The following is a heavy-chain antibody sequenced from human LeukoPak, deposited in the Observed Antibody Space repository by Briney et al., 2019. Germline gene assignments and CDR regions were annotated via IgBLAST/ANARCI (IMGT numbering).Heavy chain of an antibody. J-gene: IGHJ4*02. D-gene: IGHD6-13*01. V-gene: IGHV4-39*07. CDR2: IYYSGST. CDR1: GGSISSSSYY. Sequence: SKTLSLTCSVSGGSISSSSYYWGWIRQPPGKGLEWIGSIYYSGSTYYNPSLKSRFTISVDTSKNQFSLKLSSVTAADTAVYYCARVRGSWYYFDFRGQGTLVTVSS. CDR3: ARVRGSWYYFDF.